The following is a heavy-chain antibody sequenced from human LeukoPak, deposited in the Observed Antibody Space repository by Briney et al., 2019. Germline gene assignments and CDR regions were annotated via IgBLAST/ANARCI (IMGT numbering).Heavy chain of an antibody. J-gene: IGHJ4*02. CDR3: ARDDALVSTGSFDY. V-gene: IGHV1-18*01. Sequence: ASVKVSCKASGYTFTRYGFNCGRQAPGQGLEWMGWISAYNGNTNYAQKLQGRVTMTTDTSTSTAYMELRSLRSDDTAVYYCARDDALVSTGSFDYWGQGTLVTVSS. CDR1: GYTFTRYG. CDR2: ISAYNGNT. D-gene: IGHD5/OR15-5a*01.